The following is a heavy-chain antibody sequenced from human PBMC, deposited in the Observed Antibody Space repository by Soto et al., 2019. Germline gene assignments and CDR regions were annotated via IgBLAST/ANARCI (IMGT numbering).Heavy chain of an antibody. CDR2: ISNSGNTI. CDR3: ARDIDNRDYYYGLDV. V-gene: IGHV3-48*03. D-gene: IGHD1-20*01. CDR1: GFVFKDYE. J-gene: IGHJ6*02. Sequence: GGSLRLSCVASGFVFKDYEMNWVRQAPGKGLEWISYISNSGNTIYVADSMRGRFTISRDNAKNSLFLQMNGLRADDTAVYYCARDIDNRDYYYGLDVWGQGTTVTVSS.